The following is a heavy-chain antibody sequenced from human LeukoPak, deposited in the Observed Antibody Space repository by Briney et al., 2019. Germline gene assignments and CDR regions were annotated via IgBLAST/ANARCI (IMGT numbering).Heavy chain of an antibody. V-gene: IGHV4-39*01. CDR3: ARSPYYDFWSGYMGWFDP. D-gene: IGHD3-3*01. J-gene: IGHJ5*02. Sequence: PSETLSLTCTVSGGSISSSSYYWGWIRQPPGKGLEWIGSIYYSGSTYYNPSLKSRVTISVDTSKNQFSLKLSSVTAADTAVYYCARSPYYDFWSGYMGWFDPWGQGTLVTVSS. CDR1: GGSISSSSYY. CDR2: IYYSGST.